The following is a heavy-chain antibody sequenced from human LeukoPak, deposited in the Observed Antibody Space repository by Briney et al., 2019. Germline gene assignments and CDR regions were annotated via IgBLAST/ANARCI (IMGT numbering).Heavy chain of an antibody. CDR2: MNPNSGNT. CDR3: ARGLRYFDWLPHDYYYYGMDV. CDR1: GYTFTSYD. Sequence: ASVKVSCKASGYTFTSYDINWVRQATGQGLEWMGWMNPNSGNTGYAQKFQGRVTMTRNTSISTVYMELSSLRSEDTAVYYCARGLRYFDWLPHDYYYYGMDVWGQGTTVTVSS. D-gene: IGHD3-9*01. V-gene: IGHV1-8*01. J-gene: IGHJ6*02.